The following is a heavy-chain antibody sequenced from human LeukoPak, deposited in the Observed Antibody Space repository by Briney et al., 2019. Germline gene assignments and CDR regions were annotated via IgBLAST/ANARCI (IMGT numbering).Heavy chain of an antibody. CDR1: GFTFSSYW. V-gene: IGHV3-7*01. CDR2: IKQDESEK. CDR3: ARDHIQWLNTFDY. D-gene: IGHD6-19*01. Sequence: GGSLRLSCAASGFTFSSYWTSWVRQAPGKGLEWVANIKQDESEKYYVDSVKGRFTISRDNAKNSLYLQMNSLRAEDTAVYYCARDHIQWLNTFDYWGQGTLVTVSS. J-gene: IGHJ4*02.